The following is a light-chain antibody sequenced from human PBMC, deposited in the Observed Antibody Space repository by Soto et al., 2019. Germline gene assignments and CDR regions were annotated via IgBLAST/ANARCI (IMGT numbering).Light chain of an antibody. J-gene: IGKJ5*01. V-gene: IGKV1D-12*01. Sequence: DVQGTQSPSFVSASVGDKVTITCRASQGIGTWLAWYQMKPGKAPNLLIYGATNLQSGVPSRFSGSGLGTHFTLTIFNLQPEDFATYYCQQTNSFPITFGQGTRLEIK. CDR2: GAT. CDR1: QGIGTW. CDR3: QQTNSFPIT.